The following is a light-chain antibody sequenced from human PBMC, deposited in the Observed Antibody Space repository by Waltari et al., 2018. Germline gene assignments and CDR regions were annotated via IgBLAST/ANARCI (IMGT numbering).Light chain of an antibody. CDR3: QQRRNWPLT. CDR2: DTS. V-gene: IGKV3-11*01. CDR1: QSVTNY. J-gene: IGKJ4*01. Sequence: DIVLTQSPAILSLSPGERASLSRRASQSVTNYLAWYQQKPGQAPRLLIYDTSNRATGVPARFSGSGFGTDFTLTISNLEPEDFAVYYCQQRRNWPLTFGGGTKVEIK.